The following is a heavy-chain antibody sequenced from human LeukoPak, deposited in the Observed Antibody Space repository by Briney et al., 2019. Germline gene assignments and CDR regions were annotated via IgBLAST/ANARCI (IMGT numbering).Heavy chain of an antibody. CDR1: GGSISSSGYS. Sequence: PSDTLSLTCTVSGGSISSSGYSWDWVRQPPGKGLEWIGTVYYSGDTDYNPSLKSRVSISVDTSKNQFSLKLSSVTAADTAVYYCARHSGLPSPFDPWGQGTLVTVSS. CDR3: ARHSGLPSPFDP. D-gene: IGHD5-18*01. V-gene: IGHV4-39*01. J-gene: IGHJ5*02. CDR2: VYYSGDT.